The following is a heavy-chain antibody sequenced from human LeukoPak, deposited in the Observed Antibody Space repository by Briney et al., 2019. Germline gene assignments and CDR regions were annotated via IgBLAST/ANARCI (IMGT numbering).Heavy chain of an antibody. CDR2: INPSGGST. CDR3: ARGRGEPDYYDSSGYPGDY. D-gene: IGHD3-22*01. V-gene: IGHV1-46*01. CDR1: GYTFTSYY. Sequence: ASVKVSCKASGYTFTSYYMHWVRQAPGQGLEWMGIINPSGGSTSCAQKFQGRVTMTRDTSTSTVYMELSSLRSEDTAVYYCARGRGEPDYYDSSGYPGDYWGQGTLVTVSS. J-gene: IGHJ4*02.